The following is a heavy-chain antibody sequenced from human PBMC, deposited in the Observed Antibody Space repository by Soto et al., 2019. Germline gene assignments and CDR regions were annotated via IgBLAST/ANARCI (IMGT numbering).Heavy chain of an antibody. D-gene: IGHD3-3*01. CDR3: ARTVNRYYDFWSGYPYYYYGMDV. CDR1: GYSFTSYW. J-gene: IGHJ6*02. Sequence: PGESLKISCKGSGYSFTSYWIGWVRQMPGKGLEWMGIIYPGDSDTRYSPSFQGQVTISADKSISTAYLQWSSLKASDTAMYYCARTVNRYYDFWSGYPYYYYGMDVCGQGTTVTVSS. V-gene: IGHV5-51*01. CDR2: IYPGDSDT.